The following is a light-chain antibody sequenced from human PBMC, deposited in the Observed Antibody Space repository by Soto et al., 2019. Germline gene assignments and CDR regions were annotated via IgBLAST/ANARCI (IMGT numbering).Light chain of an antibody. CDR1: ESISRDY. CDR3: QQYGGVPYT. Sequence: EIVLTQSPGTLSLSPGQRATLSCRASESISRDYLAWYQQRLGQAPRLLIYGASSGATGIPDRFSGSGSGTDFTLTISRLEPEDFAIYYCQQYGGVPYTFGQGTKVVIK. CDR2: GAS. V-gene: IGKV3-20*01. J-gene: IGKJ2*01.